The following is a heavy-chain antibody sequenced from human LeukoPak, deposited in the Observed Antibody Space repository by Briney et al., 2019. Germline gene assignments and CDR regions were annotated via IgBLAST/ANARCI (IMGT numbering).Heavy chain of an antibody. CDR3: AGKDYYDSSGYYYWNY. Sequence: GGSLRLSCAASGFSFSSFGMHWVRQAPGKGLEWVAVISYDGSNKFYADSVKGRFTISRDNSKNTLYLQMNSLRAEDTAVYYCAGKDYYDSSGYYYWNYWGQGTLVTVSS. V-gene: IGHV3-30*03. D-gene: IGHD3-22*01. CDR1: GFSFSSFG. CDR2: ISYDGSNK. J-gene: IGHJ4*02.